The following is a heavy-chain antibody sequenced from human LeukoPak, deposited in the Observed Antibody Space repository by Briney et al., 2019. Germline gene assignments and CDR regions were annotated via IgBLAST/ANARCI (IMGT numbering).Heavy chain of an antibody. D-gene: IGHD3-22*01. CDR2: IYHSGST. J-gene: IGHJ4*02. Sequence: SETLSLTCTVSGYSISSGYYWGWIRQPPGEGLEWIGSIYHSGSTYYNPSLKSRVTISVDTSKNQFSLKLSSVTAADTAVYYCARGGPYYYDSSGPDFDYWGQGTLVTVSS. CDR1: GYSISSGYY. V-gene: IGHV4-38-2*02. CDR3: ARGGPYYYDSSGPDFDY.